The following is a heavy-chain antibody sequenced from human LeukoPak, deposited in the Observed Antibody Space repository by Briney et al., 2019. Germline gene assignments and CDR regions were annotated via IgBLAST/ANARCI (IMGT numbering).Heavy chain of an antibody. CDR2: ISSSSSYI. V-gene: IGHV3-21*04. CDR1: GFTFSSYS. Sequence: PGGSLRHSCAASGFTFSSYSRNWVRQAPGKGLEWVSSISSSSSYIYYADSVKGRFTISRDNSKNTVDLQMNSLRAEDTALYYCTKGLGVVIDLLLFDSWGQGTLVTVSS. J-gene: IGHJ4*02. CDR3: TKGLGVVIDLLLFDS. D-gene: IGHD3-3*01.